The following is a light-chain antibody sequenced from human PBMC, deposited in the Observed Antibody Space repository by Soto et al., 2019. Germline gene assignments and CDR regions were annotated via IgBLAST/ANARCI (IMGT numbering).Light chain of an antibody. CDR3: QHYDGYPLT. CDR1: QSISTW. V-gene: IGKV1-5*03. J-gene: IGKJ4*01. CDR2: KAS. Sequence: DIQMTQSPSTLSASVGDRVTITCRASQSISTWLAWFQQKPGKAPNLLIYKASSLQSGVPSRFSGSGSGTEFALTISSLRPDDFATYYCQHYDGYPLTFGGGTRVEIK.